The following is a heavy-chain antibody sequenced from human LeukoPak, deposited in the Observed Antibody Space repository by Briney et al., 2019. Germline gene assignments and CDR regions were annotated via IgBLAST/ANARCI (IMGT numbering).Heavy chain of an antibody. V-gene: IGHV4-59*08. CDR2: IYYSGST. CDR3: ARHQYDFWSGYQYYFDY. J-gene: IGHJ4*02. D-gene: IGHD3-3*01. Sequence: SETLSLTCTVSGGSISSYYWSWIRQPPGKGLEWIGYIYYSGSTNYNPSLKSRVTISVDTSKNQFSLKLSSVTAADTAAYYCARHQYDFWSGYQYYFDYWGQGTLVTVSS. CDR1: GGSISSYY.